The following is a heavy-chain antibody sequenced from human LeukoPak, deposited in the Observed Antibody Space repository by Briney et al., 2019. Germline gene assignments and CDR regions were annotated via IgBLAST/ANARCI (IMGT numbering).Heavy chain of an antibody. J-gene: IGHJ4*02. CDR3: ARGTHKWDLINRFDY. CDR2: ISSSSSYI. V-gene: IGHV3-21*01. D-gene: IGHD1-26*01. CDR1: GFKFSSYS. Sequence: PGGSLRLSCAASGFKFSSYSMKWVRQAPGKGLEWVSFISSSSSYIYYADSLKGRFTISRDNSKNTLYLQMNSLRAEDTAVYYCARGTHKWDLINRFDYWGLGTLLTVSS.